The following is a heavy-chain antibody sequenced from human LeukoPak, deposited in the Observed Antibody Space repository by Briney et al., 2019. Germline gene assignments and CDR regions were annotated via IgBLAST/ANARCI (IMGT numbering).Heavy chain of an antibody. V-gene: IGHV1-2*02. J-gene: IGHJ4*02. CDR1: GYTFTGYY. Sequence: ASVKVSCKASGYTFTGYYMHWVRQAPGQGLEWMGWVNPNSGGTNYAQKFQGRVTMTRDTSISTAYMELSRLRSDDTAVHYCVRAVARFRFDYWGQGTLVTVSS. D-gene: IGHD3-3*01. CDR2: VNPNSGGT. CDR3: VRAVARFRFDY.